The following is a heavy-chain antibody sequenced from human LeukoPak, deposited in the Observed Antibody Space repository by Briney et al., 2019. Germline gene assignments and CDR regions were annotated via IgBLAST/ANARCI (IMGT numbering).Heavy chain of an antibody. CDR1: GGSISSYY. J-gene: IGHJ5*02. Sequence: SETLSLTCTVSGGSISSYYWSWIRQPPGKGLEWIGYIYYSGSTNYNPSLKSRVTISVDTSKNQFSLKLSSVTAADTAVYYCARGPPLSRHWFDPWGQGTLVTVSS. CDR2: IYYSGST. CDR3: ARGPPLSRHWFDP. D-gene: IGHD5/OR15-5a*01. V-gene: IGHV4-59*01.